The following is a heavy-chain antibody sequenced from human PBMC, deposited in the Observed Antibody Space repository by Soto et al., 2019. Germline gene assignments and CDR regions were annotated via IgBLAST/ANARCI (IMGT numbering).Heavy chain of an antibody. CDR1: GFSVSANY. CDR2: IYSGGST. D-gene: IGHD3-16*01. J-gene: IGHJ4*02. Sequence: EVHLVESGGGLIQPGGSLRLSCAASGFSVSANYMSWVRQAPGKGLESVSAIYSGGSTVYADSVKGRFTISRDNSKNTLYLQMNSLRAEDTAVYSCARASSRWGSDAAHWGQGTLVTVSP. V-gene: IGHV3-53*01. CDR3: ARASSRWGSDAAH.